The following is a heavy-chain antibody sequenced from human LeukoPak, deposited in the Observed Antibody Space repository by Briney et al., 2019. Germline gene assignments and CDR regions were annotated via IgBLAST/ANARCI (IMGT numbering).Heavy chain of an antibody. J-gene: IGHJ4*02. Sequence: GGSLRLSCTASGFPSNRFAMSWVRQAPGQGLAWVSAISGGGDAHYADSVKGRFTISRDNSKNTLFLHMNNLTADDTALYFCAKEGITGADSWGQGTLVSVSS. CDR3: AKEGITGADS. CDR2: ISGGGDA. CDR1: GFPSNRFA. V-gene: IGHV3-23*01.